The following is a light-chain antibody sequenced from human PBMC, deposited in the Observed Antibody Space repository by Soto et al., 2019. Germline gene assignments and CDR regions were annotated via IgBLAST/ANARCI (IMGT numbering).Light chain of an antibody. CDR1: SSDVGGYNY. CDR2: DVS. Sequence: QSVLTPPRSVSGSPGQSVTLSCTGTSSDVGGYNYVSWYQQHPGKAPKLMIYDVSKRPSGVPDRFSGSKSGNTASLTISGLQAEDEADYYCCSYAGSYTFVFGTGTKV. J-gene: IGLJ1*01. CDR3: CSYAGSYTFV. V-gene: IGLV2-11*01.